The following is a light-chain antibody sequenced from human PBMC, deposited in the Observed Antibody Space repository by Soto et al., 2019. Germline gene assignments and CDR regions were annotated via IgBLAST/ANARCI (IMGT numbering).Light chain of an antibody. Sequence: EIVLTQSPGTLSLSPGEGATLSCRAIQSVSSSSLAWYQQRPGQAPRLLIYGTSSRATGIPDRFSGSGSGTDFTLTISRLEPEDFAVYFCQRYGSSPLITFGQGTRLEIK. J-gene: IGKJ5*01. CDR1: QSVSSSS. CDR2: GTS. CDR3: QRYGSSPLIT. V-gene: IGKV3-20*01.